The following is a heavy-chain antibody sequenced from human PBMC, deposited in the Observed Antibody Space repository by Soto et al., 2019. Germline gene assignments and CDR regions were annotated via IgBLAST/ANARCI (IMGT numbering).Heavy chain of an antibody. CDR2: ISGSGGST. V-gene: IGHV3-23*01. D-gene: IGHD1-26*01. Sequence: VPLLESGGGLVQPGGSLRLSCAASGFTFSSYAMRWVRQAPGKGLEWVSAISGSGGSTYYADSVKGRFTISSDNSKYTLYLHIQSLRAEDTALYYCAIRGSGSSSDYWGLGSQVTVSS. J-gene: IGHJ4*02. CDR3: AIRGSGSSSDY. CDR1: GFTFSSYA.